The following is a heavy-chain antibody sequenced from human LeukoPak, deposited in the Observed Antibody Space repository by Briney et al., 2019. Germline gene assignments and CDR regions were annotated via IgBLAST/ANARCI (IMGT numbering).Heavy chain of an antibody. CDR2: INPNNGGT. CDR1: GYTFTGYY. CDR3: ARDTMSIAVAGDNYYYYMDV. Sequence: ASVKVSCKASGYTFTGYYMHWVRQAPGQGLEWMGWINPNNGGTNYAQKFQGRVTMTRDTSISTAYMELSSLRSEDTAVYYCARDTMSIAVAGDNYYYYMDVWGKGTTVTVSS. V-gene: IGHV1-2*02. J-gene: IGHJ6*03. D-gene: IGHD6-19*01.